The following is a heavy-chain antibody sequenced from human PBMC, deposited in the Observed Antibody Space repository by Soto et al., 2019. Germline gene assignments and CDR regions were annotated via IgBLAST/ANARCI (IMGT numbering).Heavy chain of an antibody. Sequence: SETLSLTCTISGGSISNSSYYWGWIRQPPGKGLEWIGYIYYSGSTNYNPSLKSRVTISVDTSKNQFSLKLSSVTAADTAVYYCARAVDTVTTSNNWFDPWGQGTLVTVSS. J-gene: IGHJ5*02. D-gene: IGHD4-17*01. CDR2: IYYSGST. CDR3: ARAVDTVTTSNNWFDP. CDR1: GGSISNSSYY. V-gene: IGHV4-61*05.